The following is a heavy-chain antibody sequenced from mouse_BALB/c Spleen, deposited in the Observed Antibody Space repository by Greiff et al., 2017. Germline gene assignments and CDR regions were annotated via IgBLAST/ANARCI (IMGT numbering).Heavy chain of an antibody. V-gene: IGHV5-9-4*01. CDR1: GFTFSSYA. Sequence: EVQGVESGGGLVKPGGSLKLSCAASGFTFSSYAMSWVRQSPEKRLEWVAEISSGGSYTYYPDTVTGRFTISRDNAKNTLYLEMSSLRSEDTAMYYCARDRIMDYWGQGTSVTVSS. CDR2: ISSGGSYT. J-gene: IGHJ4*01. CDR3: ARDRIMDY.